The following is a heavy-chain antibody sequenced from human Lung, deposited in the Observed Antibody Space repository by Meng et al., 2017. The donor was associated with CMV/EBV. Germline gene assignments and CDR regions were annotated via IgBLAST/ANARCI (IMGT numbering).Heavy chain of an antibody. D-gene: IGHD6-6*01. CDR2: INWNGGST. V-gene: IGHV3-20*04. CDR3: ARGRGAARPGYFDY. Sequence: SCAASGFTFDDYGMSWVRQAPGKGLEWVSGINWNGGSTGYADSVKGRFTISRDNAKNSLYLQMNSLRAEDTALYYCARGRGAARPGYFDYLGQGTLVTVSS. CDR1: GFTFDDYG. J-gene: IGHJ4*02.